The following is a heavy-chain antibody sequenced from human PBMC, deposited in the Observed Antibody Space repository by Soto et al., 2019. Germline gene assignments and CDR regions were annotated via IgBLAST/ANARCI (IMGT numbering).Heavy chain of an antibody. D-gene: IGHD6-25*01. CDR2: ISGSGGST. CDR1: GFTFSSYA. CDR3: AKFSVGSVYYYGMDV. V-gene: IGHV3-23*01. Sequence: GGSLRLSCAASGFTFSSYAMSWVRQAPGKGLEWVSAISGSGGSTYYADSVKGRFTISRDNSKNTLYLQMNSLRAEDTAVYYCAKFSVGSVYYYGMDVWGQGTTVTVSS. J-gene: IGHJ6*02.